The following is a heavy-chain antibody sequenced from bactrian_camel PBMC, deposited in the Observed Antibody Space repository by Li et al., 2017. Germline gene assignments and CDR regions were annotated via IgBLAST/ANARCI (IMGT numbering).Heavy chain of an antibody. D-gene: IGHD3*01. CDR3: VRGWDDDTWSFNY. CDR1: GYTYGSYC. J-gene: IGHJ4*01. Sequence: VQLVESGGDLVQPGGSLRLSCAASGYTYGSYCMGWFRQAPGKEREGVAAIERDGNTNYADSVKGQFTISRDNAKNTVYLQMNSLKPEDTAVYYCVRGWDDDTWSFNYWGQGTQVTVS. CDR2: IERDGNT. V-gene: IGHV3S53*01.